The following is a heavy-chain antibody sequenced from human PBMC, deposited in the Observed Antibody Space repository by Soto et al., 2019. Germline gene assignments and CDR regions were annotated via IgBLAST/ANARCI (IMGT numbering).Heavy chain of an antibody. J-gene: IGHJ3*02. CDR1: GGYISGGYYS. V-gene: IGHV4-30-2*01. CDR3: ATYRKLFQI. CDR2: IYNSGST. Sequence: SETLSLTCAVSGGYISGGYYSWSLIRQPPGKGLEWIGFIYNSGSTYYTSSLKSRVTISVDRSKNHFFLNLTSVTAADTAVYYCATYRKLFQIWGQGTKVTVSS.